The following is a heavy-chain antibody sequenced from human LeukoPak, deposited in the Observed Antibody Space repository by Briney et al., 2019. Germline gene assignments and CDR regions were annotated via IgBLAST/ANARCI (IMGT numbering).Heavy chain of an antibody. V-gene: IGHV4-4*07. CDR2: IYTSGST. CDR1: GGSISSYY. Sequence: KPSETLSLTCTVSGGSISSYYWSWIRQPAGKGLEWIGRIYTSGSTNYNPSLKSRVTMSVDTSKNQFSLKLSSVTAADTAVYYCARDPTSSSSWYDYYYGMDVWGQGTTVTVSS. D-gene: IGHD6-13*01. J-gene: IGHJ6*02. CDR3: ARDPTSSSSWYDYYYGMDV.